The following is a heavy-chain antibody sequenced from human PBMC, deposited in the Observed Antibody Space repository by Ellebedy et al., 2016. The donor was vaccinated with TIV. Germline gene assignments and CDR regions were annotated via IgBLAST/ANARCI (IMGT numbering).Heavy chain of an antibody. J-gene: IGHJ4*02. CDR3: ARDFLRTWLPLPGH. CDR1: GFTLSRFG. CDR2: IWFDGSKK. Sequence: PGGSLRLSCSATGFTLSRFGMSLVRQAPGTGLEWVAVIWFDGSKKYYADSVKGRFTISRDNSKNTLFLQLDSLRAEDTGVYYCARDFLRTWLPLPGHWGLGTLVTVSS. D-gene: IGHD5-24*01. V-gene: IGHV3-33*01.